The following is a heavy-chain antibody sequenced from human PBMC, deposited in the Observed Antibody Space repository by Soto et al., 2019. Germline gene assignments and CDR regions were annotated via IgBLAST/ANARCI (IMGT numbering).Heavy chain of an antibody. CDR1: GFTFSSYA. Sequence: EVQLLESGGGLVQPGGSLRLSCAASGFTFSSYAMSWVRQAPGKGLEWVSVIRGSGGSTYYADSVRGRFTISRDNSQHTLYLQMNSLRAEDTAVYYCAKLVVAAPWTSAFEIGGQGTMVTVSS. CDR2: IRGSGGST. J-gene: IGHJ3*02. CDR3: AKLVVAAPWTSAFEI. D-gene: IGHD2-15*01. V-gene: IGHV3-23*01.